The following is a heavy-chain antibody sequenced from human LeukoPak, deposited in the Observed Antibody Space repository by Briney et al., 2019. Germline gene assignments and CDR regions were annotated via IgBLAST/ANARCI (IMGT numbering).Heavy chain of an antibody. CDR3: ARASHDYGDYSHFDY. J-gene: IGHJ4*02. V-gene: IGHV4-4*02. Sequence: SETLSLTCAVSGGSINSRNWWSWVRQPPGKGLEWIGEIYHSGSTNYNPSLKTRVTISVDKSKNQFSLKLSSVTAADTAVYYCARASHDYGDYSHFDYWGQGTLVTVSS. CDR2: IYHSGST. D-gene: IGHD4-17*01. CDR1: GGSINSRNW.